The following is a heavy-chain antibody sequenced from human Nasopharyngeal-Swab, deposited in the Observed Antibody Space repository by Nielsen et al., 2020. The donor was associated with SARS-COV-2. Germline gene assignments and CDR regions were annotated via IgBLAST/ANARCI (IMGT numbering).Heavy chain of an antibody. D-gene: IGHD3-3*01. CDR3: ASPFGVPGYYYYGMDV. J-gene: IGHJ6*02. CDR1: GDSVSSNSAA. CDR2: TYYRSKWYN. Sequence: SQTLSLTCAISGDSVSSNSAAWNWIRQSPSRGLEWLGRTYYRSKWYNDYAVSVKSRITINPDTSKNQFSLQLNSVTPEDTAVYYCASPFGVPGYYYYGMDVWGQGTTVTVSS. V-gene: IGHV6-1*01.